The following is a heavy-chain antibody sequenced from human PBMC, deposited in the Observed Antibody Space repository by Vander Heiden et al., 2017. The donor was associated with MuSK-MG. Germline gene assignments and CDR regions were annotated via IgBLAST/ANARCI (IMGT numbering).Heavy chain of an antibody. CDR2: INPNGGST. CDR3: ARGYYYDDYYGMDV. D-gene: IGHD3-22*01. CDR1: GYTFTSYY. V-gene: IGHV1-46*03. Sequence: QLQLVQSGAEVKKPGASVKVSCRASGYTFTSYYIYSVRHAPGPGLEWMGIINPNGGSTFYVQKFQGRVTMTRDTSTTTVYMELSSLRSEDTAVYYCARGYYYDDYYGMDVWGQGTTVTVSS. J-gene: IGHJ6*02.